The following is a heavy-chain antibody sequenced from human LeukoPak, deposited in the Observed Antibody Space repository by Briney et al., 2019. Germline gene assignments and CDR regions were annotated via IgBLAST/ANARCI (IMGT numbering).Heavy chain of an antibody. V-gene: IGHV3-13*01. Sequence: GGSLRLSCAASGFTFSSYAMSWVRQATGKGLEWVSAIGTAGDTYYPGSVKGRFTISRENAKNSLYLQMNSLRAGDTAVYYCARDYGGRFDYWGQGTLVTVSS. CDR2: IGTAGDT. CDR3: ARDYGGRFDY. J-gene: IGHJ4*02. D-gene: IGHD4-23*01. CDR1: GFTFSSYA.